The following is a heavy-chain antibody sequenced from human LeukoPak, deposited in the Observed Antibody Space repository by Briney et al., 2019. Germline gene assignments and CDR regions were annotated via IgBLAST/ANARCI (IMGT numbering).Heavy chain of an antibody. CDR3: ARVEVDYGGTETYYFDY. J-gene: IGHJ4*02. V-gene: IGHV3-20*04. Sequence: GGSLRLSCAASGFTFDDYAMHWVRHAPGKGLEWVSGISWNGGSTGYADSVKGRFTISRDNAKNSLYLQMNSLRAEDTALYYCARVEVDYGGTETYYFDYWGQGTLVTVSS. CDR2: ISWNGGST. D-gene: IGHD4-23*01. CDR1: GFTFDDYA.